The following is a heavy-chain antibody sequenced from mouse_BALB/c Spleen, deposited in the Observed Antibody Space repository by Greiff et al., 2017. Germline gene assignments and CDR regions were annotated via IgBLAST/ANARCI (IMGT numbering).Heavy chain of an antibody. CDR3: ARANGGLAD. Sequence: QVQLLQSGAELVRPGTSVKVSCKASGYAFTNYLMEWVKQRPGQGLEWFGVINPGSGGTNYNEKFKGKATLTADKSTSTAYMQLSRLTSDDSAVYCGARANGGLADWGQGTLVTVSA. J-gene: IGHJ3*01. V-gene: IGHV1-54*01. D-gene: IGHD4-1*01. CDR2: INPGSGGT. CDR1: GYAFTNYL.